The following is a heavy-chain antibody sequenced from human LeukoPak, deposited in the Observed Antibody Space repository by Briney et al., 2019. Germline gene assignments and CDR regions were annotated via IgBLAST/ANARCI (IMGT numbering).Heavy chain of an antibody. CDR3: AAHTAMVRGYYYYGMDV. J-gene: IGHJ6*02. D-gene: IGHD5-18*01. CDR2: IYYSGST. CDR1: GGSISSGDYY. V-gene: IGHV4-30-4*01. Sequence: PSETLSLTCTVSGGSISSGDYYWSWIRQPPGKGLEWIGYIYYSGSTYYNPSLKSRVTISVDTSKNQFSLKLSSVTAADTAVYYCAAHTAMVRGYYYYGMDVWGQGTTVTVSS.